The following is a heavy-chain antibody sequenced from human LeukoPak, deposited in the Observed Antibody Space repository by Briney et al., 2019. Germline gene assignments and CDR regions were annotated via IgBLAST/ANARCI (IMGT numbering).Heavy chain of an antibody. CDR3: AKCLSGYTLPYYYYGMDV. Sequence: SETLSLTCTVSGGSISSYYWSWIRQPPGKGLEWIGYIYYSGSTNYNPSLKSRVTISVDTSKNQFSLKLSSVTAADTAVYYCAKCLSGYTLPYYYYGMDVWGQGTTVTVSS. J-gene: IGHJ6*02. D-gene: IGHD5-18*01. CDR1: GGSISSYY. V-gene: IGHV4-59*12. CDR2: IYYSGST.